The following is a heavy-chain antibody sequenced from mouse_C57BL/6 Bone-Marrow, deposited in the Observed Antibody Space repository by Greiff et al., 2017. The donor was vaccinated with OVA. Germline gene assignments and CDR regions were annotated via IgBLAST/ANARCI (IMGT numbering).Heavy chain of an antibody. CDR3: GSSNYDFDY. V-gene: IGHV1-59*01. D-gene: IGHD2-5*01. Sequence: QVKLQQSGAELVRPGTSVKLSCKASGYTFTSYWMHWVKQTPGQGLEWIGVIDPSDSYTYYHQKFKGKATLTVDTSSSTAYMQLSSLTSEDSAVYYCGSSNYDFDYCGQGTTLTVSS. J-gene: IGHJ2*01. CDR1: GYTFTSYW. CDR2: IDPSDSYT.